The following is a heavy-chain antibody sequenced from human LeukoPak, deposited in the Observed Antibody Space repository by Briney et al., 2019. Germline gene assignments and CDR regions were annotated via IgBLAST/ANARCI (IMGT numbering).Heavy chain of an antibody. J-gene: IGHJ4*02. V-gene: IGHV3-64*01. CDR2: ISSNGGST. D-gene: IGHD5-12*01. Sequence: GGSLRLSCAASGFTFSSYAMHWVRQAPGKGLEYVSAISSNGGSTYYANSVKGRFTISRDNSKNTLYLQMGSLRAEDMAVYYCAKDIRWLRYKIDMSFDYWGQGTLVTVSS. CDR1: GFTFSSYA. CDR3: AKDIRWLRYKIDMSFDY.